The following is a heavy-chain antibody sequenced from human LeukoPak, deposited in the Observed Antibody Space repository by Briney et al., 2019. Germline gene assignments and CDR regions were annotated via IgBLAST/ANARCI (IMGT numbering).Heavy chain of an antibody. D-gene: IGHD2-2*01. V-gene: IGHV3-48*01. CDR2: ISSSSSTI. CDR1: GFTFSSYS. Sequence: GGPLRLSCAASGFTFSSYSMNWVRQAPGKGLEWVSYISSSSSTIYYADSVKGRFTISRDNAKNSLYLQMNSLRAEDTAVYYCARDSYCSSTSCSSPAGAFDIWGQGTMVTVSS. J-gene: IGHJ3*02. CDR3: ARDSYCSSTSCSSPAGAFDI.